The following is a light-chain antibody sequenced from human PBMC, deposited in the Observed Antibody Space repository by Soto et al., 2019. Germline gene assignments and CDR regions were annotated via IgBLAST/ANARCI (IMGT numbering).Light chain of an antibody. CDR2: EVR. V-gene: IGLV2-14*01. J-gene: IGLJ3*02. Sequence: QSVLTKPASVSGSPGQSITIACTGTNRDVGSYNLVSWYQQRPGEAPNLIISEVRNRPSGISYRFTGSKSGNTASLTISGLQAEDEADYYCSSYTTTSTLVFGGSTKVTVL. CDR3: SSYTTTSTLV. CDR1: NRDVGSYNL.